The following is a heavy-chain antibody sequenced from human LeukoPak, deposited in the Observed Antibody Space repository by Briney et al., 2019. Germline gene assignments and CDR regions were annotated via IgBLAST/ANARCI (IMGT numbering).Heavy chain of an antibody. CDR2: ISGSSGTI. D-gene: IGHD1-1*01. V-gene: IGHV3-11*01. CDR1: GFTFSDYY. CDR3: ARRQLTSRPVDY. Sequence: PGGSLRLSCAASGFTFSDYYMSWIRGAPGKGLEWISYISGSSGTIYYGDSVKGRFTISRDNAKNSLYLQMNSLRAEDTAVYYCARRQLTSRPVDYWGQGTLVTVSS. J-gene: IGHJ4*02.